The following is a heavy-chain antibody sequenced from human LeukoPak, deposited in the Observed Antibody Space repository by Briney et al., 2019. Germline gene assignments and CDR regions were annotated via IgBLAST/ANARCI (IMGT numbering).Heavy chain of an antibody. V-gene: IGHV3-7*01. CDR3: ARERGSGSYYPFDP. J-gene: IGHJ5*02. D-gene: IGHD3-10*01. CDR2: IKQDGSEK. CDR1: GFSFSNYW. Sequence: HAGGSLRLSCAASGFSFSNYWMSWVRQAPGKGLEWLANIKQDGSEKNYVDSVKGRFTISRDNAKNSLYLQMNRLRGEDTAVYYCARERGSGSYYPFDPWGQGTLVTVSS.